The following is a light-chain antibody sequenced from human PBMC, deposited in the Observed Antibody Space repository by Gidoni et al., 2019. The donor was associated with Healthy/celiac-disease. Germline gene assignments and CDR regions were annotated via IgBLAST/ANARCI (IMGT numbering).Light chain of an antibody. J-gene: IGKJ1*01. V-gene: IGKV1-39*01. CDR3: QQSYSPLWT. CDR1: KSISSY. Sequence: DIQMNQSPSSLSASVGDRVTITCRASKSISSYLNWYQQKPGKAPKLLIYASSSLQSGVPSSFSGSSSGTDSPLTISLLQPEDFATYYCQQSYSPLWTFGPGTKVEIK. CDR2: ASS.